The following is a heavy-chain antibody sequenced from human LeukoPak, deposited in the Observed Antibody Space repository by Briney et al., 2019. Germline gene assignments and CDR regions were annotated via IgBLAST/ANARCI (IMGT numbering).Heavy chain of an antibody. J-gene: IGHJ4*02. CDR1: GYSFTNYW. Sequence: KGGESLKISCKGSGYSFTNYWIGWVRQMPGKGLEWVGIIYLGDSETRYSPSFRGQVTISADKSISTVYLQWSSLKASDTAMYYCVRHEGSISGWPFDYWGQGTLVTVSS. D-gene: IGHD6-19*01. CDR2: IYLGDSET. CDR3: VRHEGSISGWPFDY. V-gene: IGHV5-51*01.